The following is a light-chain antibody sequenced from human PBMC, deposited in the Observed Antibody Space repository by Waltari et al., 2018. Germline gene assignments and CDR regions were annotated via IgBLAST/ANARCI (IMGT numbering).Light chain of an antibody. CDR3: AAWDDSLDGWV. CDR1: RPNLGSKP. J-gene: IGLJ3*02. CDR2: SNN. V-gene: IGLV1-44*01. Sequence: QSVLPQPPSASGPPGQRVTTACSGSRPNLGSKPLSWYQQLAGTAPKPLIYSNNQRPSGVPDRFSGSKSGTTASLAISGLQSEDEAAYYCAAWDDSLDGWVFGGGTKLTVL.